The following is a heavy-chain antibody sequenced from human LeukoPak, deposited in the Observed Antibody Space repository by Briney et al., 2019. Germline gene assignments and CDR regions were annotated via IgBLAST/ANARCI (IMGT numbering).Heavy chain of an antibody. CDR1: GVSISSGSYY. D-gene: IGHD6-19*01. Sequence: SETLSLTCTVSGVSISSGSYYWSWIRQPAGKGLEWIVRIYTSGSTNYNPSLKSRVTISVDTSKNQFSLKLSSVTAADTAVYYCARDSGGSGWYYFDYWGQGTLVTVSS. CDR3: ARDSGGSGWYYFDY. CDR2: IYTSGST. V-gene: IGHV4-61*02. J-gene: IGHJ4*02.